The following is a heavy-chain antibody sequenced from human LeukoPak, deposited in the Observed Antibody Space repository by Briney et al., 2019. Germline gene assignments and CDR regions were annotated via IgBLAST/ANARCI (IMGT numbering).Heavy chain of an antibody. CDR3: ARDGGYYYGSGSPELDY. V-gene: IGHV3-48*02. CDR1: GFTFRSYS. J-gene: IGHJ4*02. Sequence: GRSLRLSCAASGFTFRSYSMKWVRQAPGKGLEWVSYISSSSDNIYYTDSVKGRFTSSRDNAKKSLYLQMNSLRDEDTAVYYCARDGGYYYGSGSPELDYWGQGTLVTVSS. CDR2: ISSSSDNI. D-gene: IGHD3-10*01.